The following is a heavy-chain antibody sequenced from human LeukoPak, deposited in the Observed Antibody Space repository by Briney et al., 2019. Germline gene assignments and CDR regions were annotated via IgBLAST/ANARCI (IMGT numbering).Heavy chain of an antibody. CDR2: IYSGGST. D-gene: IGHD3-22*01. CDR3: ARLPGPDSRDFFDY. CDR1: GFTVSSNY. V-gene: IGHV3-66*04. J-gene: IGHJ4*02. Sequence: GGSLILSCAASGFTVSSNYMSWVRQAPGKGLGWVSVIYSGGSTYYADSVKGRFTISRDNSKNTLYLQMNSLRAEDTAVYYCARLPGPDSRDFFDYWGQGTLVTVSS.